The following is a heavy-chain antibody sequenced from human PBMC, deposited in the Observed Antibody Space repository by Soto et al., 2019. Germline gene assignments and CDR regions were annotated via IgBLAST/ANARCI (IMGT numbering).Heavy chain of an antibody. J-gene: IGHJ6*02. CDR2: ISTYNDYT. V-gene: IGHV1-18*01. CDR1: GYTFIRNG. Sequence: ASVKVSCKASGYTFIRNGITWVRQPPGQGLEWMGWISTYNDYTIYAQKLQGRVTMTTDTSTRTVYLDLRSLKSDDTAVYYCARGGYYDNTWGKLSHYGLDVWGQGTSVTVSS. CDR3: ARGGYYDNTWGKLSHYGLDV. D-gene: IGHD3-16*01.